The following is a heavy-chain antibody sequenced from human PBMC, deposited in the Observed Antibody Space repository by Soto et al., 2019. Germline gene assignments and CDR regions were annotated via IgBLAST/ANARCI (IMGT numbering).Heavy chain of an antibody. CDR2: INPNTGNP. D-gene: IGHD1-26*01. CDR1: GYNFNSHS. J-gene: IGHJ4*02. CDR3: TIDRASGSFDY. V-gene: IGHV7-4-1*01. Sequence: QVQLVQSGSESMQPGASVKVSCKGSGYNFNSHSINWLRQAPGQGLEWMGWINPNTGNPKYEQGITGRFVFSVDTSVSTLYLQIFSLKAADSAVYYCTIDRASGSFDYWGQGNLVTVSS.